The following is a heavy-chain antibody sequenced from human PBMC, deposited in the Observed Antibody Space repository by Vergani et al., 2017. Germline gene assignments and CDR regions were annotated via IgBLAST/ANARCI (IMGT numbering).Heavy chain of an antibody. CDR3: ARREGFGFVRGWFDP. CDR2: IYHSGST. V-gene: IGHV4-4*02. D-gene: IGHD3-10*01. J-gene: IGHJ5*02. Sequence: QVQLQESGPGLVKPSGTLSLTCAVSGGSISSSNWWSWVRQPPGKGLEWIGEIYHSGSTNYNPSLKSRVTISVDNSKNQFSLKLSSVTAADTAVYYCARREGFGFVRGWFDPWGQGTLVTVSS. CDR1: GGSISSSNW.